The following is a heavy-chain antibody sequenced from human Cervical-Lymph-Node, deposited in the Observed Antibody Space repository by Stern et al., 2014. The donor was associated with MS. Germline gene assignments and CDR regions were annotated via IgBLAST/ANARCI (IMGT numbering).Heavy chain of an antibody. Sequence: QDQLVQSGAEVKKPGSSVKVSCKASGGTFSSYAISWVRQAPGQGLERMGGIIPIFGTANYAQKFQGRVTITADESTSTAYMELSSLRSEDTAVYYCASPRAGGSSRHYYYGMDVWGQGTTVTVSS. J-gene: IGHJ6*02. CDR2: IIPIFGTA. D-gene: IGHD6-6*01. V-gene: IGHV1-69*12. CDR1: GGTFSSYA. CDR3: ASPRAGGSSRHYYYGMDV.